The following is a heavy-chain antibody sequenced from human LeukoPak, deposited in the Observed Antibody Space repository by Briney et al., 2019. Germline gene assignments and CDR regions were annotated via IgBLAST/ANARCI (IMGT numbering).Heavy chain of an antibody. J-gene: IGHJ3*02. CDR1: GYTFTSYG. CDR3: ARGRGYSYGTGAFDI. CDR2: MNPNSGNT. Sequence: ASVKVSCKASGYTFTSYGINWVRQATGQGLEWMGWMNPNSGNTGYAQKFQGRVTMTRNTSISTAYMELSSLRPEDTAVYYCARGRGYSYGTGAFDIWGQGTMVTVSS. V-gene: IGHV1-8*01. D-gene: IGHD5-18*01.